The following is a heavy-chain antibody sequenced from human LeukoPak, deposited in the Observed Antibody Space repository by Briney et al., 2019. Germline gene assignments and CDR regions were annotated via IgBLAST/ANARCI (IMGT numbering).Heavy chain of an antibody. V-gene: IGHV4-39*01. J-gene: IGHJ4*02. D-gene: IGHD2-15*01. CDR2: IYYSGST. CDR3: ARVYCSGGSCYFDY. Sequence: SETLSLTCTVSGGSISSSSYYWGWIRQPPGRGLEWIGSIYYSGSTYYNPSLKSRVTISVDTSKNQFSLKLSSVTAADTAVYYCARVYCSGGSCYFDYWGQGTLVTVSS. CDR1: GGSISSSSYY.